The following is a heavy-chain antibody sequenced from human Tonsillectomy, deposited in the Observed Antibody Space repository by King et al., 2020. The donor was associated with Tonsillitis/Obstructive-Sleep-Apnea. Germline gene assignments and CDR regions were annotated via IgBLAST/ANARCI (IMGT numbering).Heavy chain of an antibody. D-gene: IGHD1-7*01. J-gene: IGHJ4*02. V-gene: IGHV1-46*01. Sequence: GQLVQSGAEVRTPGASVKVSCMASGYTFTSYYMHWVRQAPGQGLEWMGIINPSAGSTSYPQKFQGRVTMTRDTSRNTVYMELSSLRSEDTAVYYCARDDKTGTTADFDYWGQGTLVTVSS. CDR2: INPSAGST. CDR3: ARDDKTGTTADFDY. CDR1: GYTFTSYY.